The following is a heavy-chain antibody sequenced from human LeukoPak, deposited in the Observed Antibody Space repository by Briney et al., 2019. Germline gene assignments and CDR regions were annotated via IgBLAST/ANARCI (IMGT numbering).Heavy chain of an antibody. CDR3: ARLPYNSAEYFQH. D-gene: IGHD1-14*01. V-gene: IGHV1-2*02. CDR1: GYTFTGYY. CDR2: INPNSGGT. J-gene: IGHJ1*01. Sequence: ASVKVSCKASGYTFTGYYMHWVRQPPGQGLEWMGWINPNSGGTNYAQKFQGRVTMTRDTSISTAYMELSRLRSDDTAVYYCARLPYNSAEYFQHWGQGTLVTVSS.